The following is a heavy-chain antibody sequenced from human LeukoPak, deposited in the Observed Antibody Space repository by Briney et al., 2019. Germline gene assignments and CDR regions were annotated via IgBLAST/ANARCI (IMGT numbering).Heavy chain of an antibody. CDR3: AKIGGIGYCRYYFDY. CDR2: IGVSDGNT. V-gene: IGHV3-23*01. Sequence: PGGSLRPSCAASRFTFNTYARSWIRQAPGKGLEWVSTIGVSDGNTYYADSVKGRLTISRDNSKNTLCLQMNSLRAEDTAVYYCAKIGGIGYCRYYFDYRGQGTLVTVSS. J-gene: IGHJ4*02. CDR1: RFTFNTYA. D-gene: IGHD2-15*01.